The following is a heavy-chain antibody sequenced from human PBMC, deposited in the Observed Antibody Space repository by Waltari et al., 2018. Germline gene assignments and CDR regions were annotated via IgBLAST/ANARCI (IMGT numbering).Heavy chain of an antibody. V-gene: IGHV1-69-2*01. J-gene: IGHJ5*02. CDR1: GYTFTDYY. Sequence: EVQLVQSGAEVKKPGATVKISRKVSGYTFTDYYMHWVQQAPGKGLEWMGLVDPEDGETIYAEKFQGRVTITADTSTDTAYMELSSLRSEDTAVYYCATLRIVVVPAATAGWFDPWGQGTLVTVSS. CDR3: ATLRIVVVPAATAGWFDP. D-gene: IGHD2-2*01. CDR2: VDPEDGET.